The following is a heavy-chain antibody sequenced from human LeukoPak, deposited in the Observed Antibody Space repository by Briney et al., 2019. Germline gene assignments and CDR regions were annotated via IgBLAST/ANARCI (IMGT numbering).Heavy chain of an antibody. D-gene: IGHD3-22*01. CDR2: INPSGGST. J-gene: IGHJ3*02. Sequence: RASVKVSCKASGYTFTSYYMHWVRQAPGQGLEWMGIINPSGGSTSYAQKFQGRVTMTRDMSTSTVYMELSSLRSEDTAVYYCARLALWGYYDSSGYSDAFDIWGQGTMVTVSS. V-gene: IGHV1-46*01. CDR1: GYTFTSYY. CDR3: ARLALWGYYDSSGYSDAFDI.